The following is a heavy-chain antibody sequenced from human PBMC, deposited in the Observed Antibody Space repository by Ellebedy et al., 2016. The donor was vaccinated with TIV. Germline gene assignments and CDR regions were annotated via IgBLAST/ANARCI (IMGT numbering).Heavy chain of an antibody. Sequence: SETLSLTXAVYGGSLSGYYWTWIRQPPGKGLEWIGEISHSGRTNYNPSLKSRVTISGDTSKNQFSLKVSPVTAADTAVYYCARFARYYGSGRPAYYMDVWGKGTRVTVSS. CDR1: GGSLSGYY. J-gene: IGHJ6*03. CDR3: ARFARYYGSGRPAYYMDV. D-gene: IGHD3-10*01. V-gene: IGHV4-34*01. CDR2: ISHSGRT.